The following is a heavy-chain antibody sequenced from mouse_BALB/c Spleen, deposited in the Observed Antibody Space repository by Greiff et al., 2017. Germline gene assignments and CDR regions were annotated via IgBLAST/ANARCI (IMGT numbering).Heavy chain of an antibody. Sequence: EVNVVESGGGLVKPGGSLKLSCAASGFTFSSYAMSWVRQTPEKRLEWVASISSGGSTYYPDSVKGRFTISRDNARNILYLQMSSLRSEDTAMYYCASGYDDAMDYWGQGTSVTVSS. J-gene: IGHJ4*01. CDR3: ASGYDDAMDY. D-gene: IGHD2-12*01. CDR2: ISSGGST. V-gene: IGHV5-6-5*01. CDR1: GFTFSSYA.